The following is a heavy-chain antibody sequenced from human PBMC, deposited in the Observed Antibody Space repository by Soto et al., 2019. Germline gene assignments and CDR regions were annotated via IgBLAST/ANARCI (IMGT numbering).Heavy chain of an antibody. CDR2: IDIGGNT. CDR3: ARGRGSTGYLGREHYFDY. V-gene: IGHV3-66*01. Sequence: EVQMVESGGGVVQPGGSLRLSCAASGFSVTNNYMNWVRQAPGKGLEWVSIIDIGGNTYYADSVTDRFTISRDDSKNTLYLQMDSLRPEDTAVYFCARGRGSTGYLGREHYFDYWGQGTLVTVSP. J-gene: IGHJ4*02. D-gene: IGHD3-16*01. CDR1: GFSVTNNY.